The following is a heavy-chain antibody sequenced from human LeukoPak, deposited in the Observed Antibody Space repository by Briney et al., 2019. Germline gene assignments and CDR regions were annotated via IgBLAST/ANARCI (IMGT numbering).Heavy chain of an antibody. CDR2: IYYSGST. Sequence: SETLSLTCTVSGGSISSSSYYWGWIRQPPGKGLEWIGSIYYSGSTNYNPSLKSRVTISVDTSKNQFSLKLSSVTAADTAVYYCARWYYYDSSGYSFDYWGQGTLVTVSS. J-gene: IGHJ4*02. D-gene: IGHD3-22*01. CDR1: GGSISSSSYY. CDR3: ARWYYYDSSGYSFDY. V-gene: IGHV4-39*07.